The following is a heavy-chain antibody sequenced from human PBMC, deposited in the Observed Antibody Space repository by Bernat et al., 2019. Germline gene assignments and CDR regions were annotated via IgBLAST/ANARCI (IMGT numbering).Heavy chain of an antibody. Sequence: MQLLESGGGLVQPGGSLRLSCAASGFTFSNYAMTWVRQAPGKGLECVSGISIGGGTTFYADSVKGRFTISRDDSRKTLFLHMNSLRVEDTAVYYCARWGKLELRALVYWGQGTLVTVSS. CDR2: ISIGGGTT. V-gene: IGHV3-23*01. J-gene: IGHJ4*02. CDR1: GFTFSNYA. CDR3: ARWGKLELRALVY. D-gene: IGHD1-7*01.